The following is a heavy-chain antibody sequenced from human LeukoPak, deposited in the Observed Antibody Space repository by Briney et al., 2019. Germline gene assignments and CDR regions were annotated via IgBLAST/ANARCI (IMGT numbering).Heavy chain of an antibody. V-gene: IGHV3-30-3*01. Sequence: GGSLRLSCAASGFTFSSYAMHWVRQAPGKGLEWVAVISYDGSNKYYADSVKGRFTISRDNSKNTLYLQMNSLRAEDTAVYYCASHTVYFDYWGQGPLVTVSS. CDR2: ISYDGSNK. D-gene: IGHD4-17*01. CDR1: GFTFSSYA. J-gene: IGHJ4*02. CDR3: ASHTVYFDY.